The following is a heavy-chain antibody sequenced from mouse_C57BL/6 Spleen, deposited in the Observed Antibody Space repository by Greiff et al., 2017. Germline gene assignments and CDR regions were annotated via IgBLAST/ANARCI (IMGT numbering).Heavy chain of an antibody. V-gene: IGHV2-4*01. CDR1: GFSLTSYG. CDR3: ASTYYYGSGYYAMDY. J-gene: IGHJ4*01. Sequence: VQLQESGPGLVQPSQSLSITCTVSGFSLTSYGVHWVRQPPGKGLEWLGVIWSGGSTDYNAAFISRLSISKDNSKSQVFFKMNSLQADDTAIYYCASTYYYGSGYYAMDYWGQGTSVTVSS. CDR2: IWSGGST. D-gene: IGHD1-1*01.